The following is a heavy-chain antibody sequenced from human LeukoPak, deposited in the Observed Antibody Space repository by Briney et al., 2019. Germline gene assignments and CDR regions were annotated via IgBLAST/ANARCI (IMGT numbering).Heavy chain of an antibody. CDR1: GGTFSSYA. CDR2: IIPIFGTA. V-gene: IGHV1-69*05. CDR3: ARGPPDCSSTSCYLDY. D-gene: IGHD2-2*01. J-gene: IGHJ4*02. Sequence: SVKVSCKASGGTFSSYAISWVRQAPGQGLEWMGGIIPIFGTANYAQKFQGRVTITTDESTSTAYMELSSLRSEDTAVYYCARGPPDCSSTSCYLDYWGQGTLVTVSS.